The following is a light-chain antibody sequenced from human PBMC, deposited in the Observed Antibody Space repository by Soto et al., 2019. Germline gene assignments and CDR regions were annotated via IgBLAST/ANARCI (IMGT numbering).Light chain of an antibody. CDR3: QQHGDLIS. V-gene: IGKV3-20*01. J-gene: IGKJ4*01. Sequence: VLTQSPGTLSLSPGERATLSCRASQTISNNYVAWYQQRPGRAPSLLVYRASARATGIPDRFSGSGSGTDFTLTISRLEPEDFVVYYCQQHGDLISFGGGTKV. CDR1: QTISNNY. CDR2: RAS.